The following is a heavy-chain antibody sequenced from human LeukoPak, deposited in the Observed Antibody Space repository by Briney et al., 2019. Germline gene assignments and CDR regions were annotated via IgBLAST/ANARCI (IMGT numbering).Heavy chain of an antibody. V-gene: IGHV4-30-4*08. CDR2: IYYSGST. CDR1: GGSISSGDYY. CDR3: ARGSPALYSGPSLDY. J-gene: IGHJ4*02. Sequence: SQTLSLTCTVSGGSISSGDYYWSWIRQPPGKGLEWIGYIYYSGSTYYNPSLKSRVTISVDTSKNQFSLKLSSVTAADTAVYYCARGSPALYSGPSLDYWGQGTLVTVSP. D-gene: IGHD5-12*01.